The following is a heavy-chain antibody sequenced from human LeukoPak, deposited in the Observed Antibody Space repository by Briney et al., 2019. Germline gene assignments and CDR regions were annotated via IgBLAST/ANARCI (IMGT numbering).Heavy chain of an antibody. CDR3: ARNYYDSSGYLDY. Sequence: GGSLRLSCAASGFTFDDYTMHWVRQAPGKGLEWVSLISWDGGSTYYADSVKGRFTISRDNSKNSLYLQMNRLRTEDTALYYCARNYYDSSGYLDYWGQGTLVTVSS. CDR1: GFTFDDYT. CDR2: ISWDGGST. D-gene: IGHD3-22*01. V-gene: IGHV3-43*01. J-gene: IGHJ4*02.